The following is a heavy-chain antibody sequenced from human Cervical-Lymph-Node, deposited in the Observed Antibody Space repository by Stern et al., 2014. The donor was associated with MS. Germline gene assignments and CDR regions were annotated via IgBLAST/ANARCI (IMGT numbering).Heavy chain of an antibody. CDR2: INAGNGNT. CDR1: GYTFTSYA. D-gene: IGHD1-7*01. CDR3: ARETGTTVGYYYYGMDV. J-gene: IGHJ6*02. V-gene: IGHV1-3*01. Sequence: VQLVESGAEVKKPGASVKVSCKASGYTFTSYAMHWVRQAPGQRLEWMGWINAGNGNTKYSQKFQGRVTITRDTSASTAYMELSSLRSEDTAVYYCARETGTTVGYYYYGMDVWGQGTTVTVSS.